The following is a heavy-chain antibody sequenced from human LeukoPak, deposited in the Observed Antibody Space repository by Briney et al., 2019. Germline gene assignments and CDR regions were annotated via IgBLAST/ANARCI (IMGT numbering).Heavy chain of an antibody. CDR3: AREGYYYCSGGSCYDY. V-gene: IGHV3-7*01. Sequence: QSGGSLRLSCAASGFTFSSYWMSWVRQAPGKGLEWVANIKQDGSEKYYVDSVKGRFTISRDNAKNSLYLQMNSLRAEDTAVYYCAREGYYYCSGGSCYDYWGQGTLVTVSS. J-gene: IGHJ4*02. CDR2: IKQDGSEK. D-gene: IGHD2-15*01. CDR1: GFTFSSYW.